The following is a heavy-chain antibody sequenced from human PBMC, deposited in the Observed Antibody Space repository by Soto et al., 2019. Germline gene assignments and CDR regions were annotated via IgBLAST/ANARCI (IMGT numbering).Heavy chain of an antibody. D-gene: IGHD1-26*01. CDR3: ARGWSYVLDY. CDR1: GFIFSSYS. CDR2: IRSDSNNI. Sequence: EVQLVESGGGLVQPGGSLRLSCAASGFIFSSYSMNWVRQAPGKGLEWVSYIRSDSNNICYADSVRGRFTISSDTAKNSLYLQMNSLRAEDNAVYYCARGWSYVLDYWGQGALVTVSS. V-gene: IGHV3-48*01. J-gene: IGHJ4*02.